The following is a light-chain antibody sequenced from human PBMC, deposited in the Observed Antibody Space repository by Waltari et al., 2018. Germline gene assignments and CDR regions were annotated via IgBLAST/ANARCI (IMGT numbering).Light chain of an antibody. V-gene: IGLV2-14*01. J-gene: IGLJ1*01. CDR1: SNDVVGYGY. Sequence: QSALTQPASVSGSPGQSVSISCTGTSNDVVGYGYVSWYQQFPGKAPKLMIYEVSYRPSGFSSRFSGSKSGNTASLTISGLQAEDEAVYYCSSHTSTVPHVFGTGTKVTVV. CDR3: SSHTSTVPHV. CDR2: EVS.